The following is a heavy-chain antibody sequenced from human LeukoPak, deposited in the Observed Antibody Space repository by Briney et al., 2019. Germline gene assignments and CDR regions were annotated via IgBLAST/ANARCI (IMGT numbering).Heavy chain of an antibody. D-gene: IGHD5-18*01. CDR2: ISWDGGST. CDR3: AKDMMGGYSYGVRRAFDI. Sequence: GGSLRPSCAASGFTFDDYTMHWVRHAPGKGLEWVSLISWDGGSTYYADSVKGRFTISRDNSKNSLYLQMNSLRTEDTALYYCAKDMMGGYSYGVRRAFDIWGQGTMVTVSS. CDR1: GFTFDDYT. V-gene: IGHV3-43*01. J-gene: IGHJ3*02.